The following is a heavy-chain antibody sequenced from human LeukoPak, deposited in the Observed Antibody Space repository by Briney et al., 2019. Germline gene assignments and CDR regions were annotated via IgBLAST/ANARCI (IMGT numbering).Heavy chain of an antibody. V-gene: IGHV1-8*01. CDR3: TRGDH. CDR1: GYTFINFD. J-gene: IGHJ5*02. Sequence: ASVKVSCKTSGYTFINFDINWVRQATGQGLEWVGWMNPTSGNTGNAQKVQGRVTLARDTSTGTAYMELSSLRSEDTAMYYCTRGDHWGQGTLVTVSS. CDR2: MNPTSGNT.